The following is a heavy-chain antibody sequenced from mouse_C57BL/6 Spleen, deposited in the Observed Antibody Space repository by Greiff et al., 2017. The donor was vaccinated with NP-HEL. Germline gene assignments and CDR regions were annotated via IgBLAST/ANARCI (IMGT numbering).Heavy chain of an antibody. V-gene: IGHV1-55*01. Sequence: QVQLKQPGAELVKPGASVKMSCKASGYTFTSYWITWVKQRPGQGLEWIGDIYPGSGSTNYNEKFKSKATLTVDTSSSTAYMQLSSLTSEDSAVYYCARKITTVVEGWFAYWGQGTLVTVSA. CDR2: IYPGSGST. CDR1: GYTFTSYW. J-gene: IGHJ3*01. CDR3: ARKITTVVEGWFAY. D-gene: IGHD1-1*01.